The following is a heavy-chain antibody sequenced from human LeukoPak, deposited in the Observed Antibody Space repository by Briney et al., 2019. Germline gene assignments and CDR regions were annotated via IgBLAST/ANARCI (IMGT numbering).Heavy chain of an antibody. V-gene: IGHV4-59*01. CDR2: IYYSGST. J-gene: IGHJ5*02. CDR3: ARFSYGSGSFPRYNWFDP. CDR1: GGSISSYY. D-gene: IGHD3-10*01. Sequence: SETLSLTCTVSGGSISSYYWSWIRQPPGKGLEWIGYIYYSGSTNYNPSLKSRVTISVDTSKNQFSLKLSSVTAADTAVYYCARFSYGSGSFPRYNWFDPWGQGTLVTVSS.